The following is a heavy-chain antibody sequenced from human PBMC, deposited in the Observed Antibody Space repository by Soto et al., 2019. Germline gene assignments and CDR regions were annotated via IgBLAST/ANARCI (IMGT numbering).Heavy chain of an antibody. V-gene: IGHV1-46*01. CDR1: GYTFTSYY. J-gene: IGHJ6*02. CDR3: ARDLGYSGSYSTRYYFYGMDV. CDR2: INPSGSST. Sequence: GASVKVSCKASGYTFTSYYMHWVRQAPGQGLEWMGIINPSGSSTSYAQKFQGRVTMTRDTSTSTVYMELSSLRSEDTAVYYCARDLGYSGSYSTRYYFYGMDVWGQGTTVTVSS. D-gene: IGHD1-26*01.